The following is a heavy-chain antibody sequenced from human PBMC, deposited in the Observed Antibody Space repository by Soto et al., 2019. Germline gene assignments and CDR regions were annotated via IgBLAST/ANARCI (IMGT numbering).Heavy chain of an antibody. CDR2: ISGSGGST. D-gene: IGHD1-1*01. J-gene: IGHJ6*03. Sequence: GGSLRLSCAASGFSFSSYAMSWVRQAPGKGLEWVSAISGSGGSTYYADSVKGRFTISRDNSKNTLYLQMNSLRAEDTAVYYWGKENEYYYYYMDVWGKGTTVTVSS. V-gene: IGHV3-23*01. CDR3: GKENEYYYYYMDV. CDR1: GFSFSSYA.